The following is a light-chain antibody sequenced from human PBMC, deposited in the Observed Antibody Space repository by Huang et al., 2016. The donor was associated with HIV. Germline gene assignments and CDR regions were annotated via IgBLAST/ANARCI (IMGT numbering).Light chain of an antibody. CDR3: QQYHEWPRT. V-gene: IGKV3-15*01. CDR2: ETF. CDR1: QGIGNS. Sequence: ERVLTQSPGTLSVSPGERATLSCRTRQGIGNSLAWYQLKPGQAPRLLIYETFIRASEIPARFSGGGSEIDFTLTISGLQSEDSAVYYCQQYHEWPRTFGQGTKVEIK. J-gene: IGKJ2*01.